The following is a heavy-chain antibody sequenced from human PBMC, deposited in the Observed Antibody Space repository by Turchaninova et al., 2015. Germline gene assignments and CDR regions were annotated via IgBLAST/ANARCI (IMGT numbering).Heavy chain of an antibody. D-gene: IGHD2-2*01. Sequence: QVQLQQWGAGLLKPSETLSLPCAVDGGSFNGYHWLWIRQPPGKGLEWIGEINQSGSTNYNPSLKSRVTISLDTSKNQFSLTLRSVAAADTAVYYCALRADIVVVPNEGGFDMWGQGTMVTVSS. V-gene: IGHV4-34*01. CDR3: ALRADIVVVPNEGGFDM. CDR1: GGSFNGYH. J-gene: IGHJ3*02. CDR2: INQSGST.